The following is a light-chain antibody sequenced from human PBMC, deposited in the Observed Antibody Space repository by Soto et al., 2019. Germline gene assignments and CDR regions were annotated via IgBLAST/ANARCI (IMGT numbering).Light chain of an antibody. V-gene: IGKV1-5*01. CDR1: QSIGDS. J-gene: IGKJ1*01. CDR2: DVS. CDR3: QQYNSYSWT. Sequence: DIQITQSPSTLSASVGDRVAITCRASQSIGDSVAWYHQKPGKAPYLLISDVSSLERGVPSRFSGSGSGTEFTLTISSLQPDDFATYYCQQYNSYSWTFGQGTKVDIK.